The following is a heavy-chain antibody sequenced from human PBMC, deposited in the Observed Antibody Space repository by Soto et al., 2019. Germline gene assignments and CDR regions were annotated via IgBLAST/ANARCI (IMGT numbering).Heavy chain of an antibody. V-gene: IGHV4-34*01. CDR3: ARNMVRGVIEFDY. CDR1: GGSFSGYY. Sequence: SETLSLTCAVYGGSFSGYYWSWIRQPPGKGLEWIGEINHSGSTNYNPSLKSRVTISVDTSKNQFSLKLSSVTAADTAVYYCARNMVRGVIEFDYWGQGTLVTVSS. J-gene: IGHJ4*02. D-gene: IGHD3-10*01. CDR2: INHSGST.